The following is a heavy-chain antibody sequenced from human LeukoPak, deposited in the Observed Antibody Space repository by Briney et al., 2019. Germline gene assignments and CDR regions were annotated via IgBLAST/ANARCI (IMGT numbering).Heavy chain of an antibody. V-gene: IGHV4-30-4*08. D-gene: IGHD3-10*01. J-gene: IGHJ3*02. CDR3: ARVRGLDAFDI. CDR2: IYYSGST. Sequence: SETLSLTCTVSGGSISSGDYYWSWIRQPPGKGLEWIGYIYYSGSTYYNPSLKSRVTISVDTSKNQFSLKLSSVTAADTAVYYCARVRGLDAFDIWGQGTMVTVSS. CDR1: GGSISSGDYY.